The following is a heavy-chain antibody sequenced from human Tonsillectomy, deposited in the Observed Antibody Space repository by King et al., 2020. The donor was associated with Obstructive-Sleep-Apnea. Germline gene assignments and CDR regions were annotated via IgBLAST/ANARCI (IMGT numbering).Heavy chain of an antibody. D-gene: IGHD2-2*01. V-gene: IGHV1-18*04. CDR1: GYIFTSYG. Sequence: QLVQSGAEVKKPGASVKVSCKASGYIFTSYGISWGRQAPGQGLEWMGWISPYNDNTNHAQKAQGRVTVTTDTSTSTAYMELRNLRSDDTAVYYCARDRVCSSTSCYGVDDYYGMDVWGQGTTVTVSS. J-gene: IGHJ6*02. CDR3: ARDRVCSSTSCYGVDDYYGMDV. CDR2: ISPYNDNT.